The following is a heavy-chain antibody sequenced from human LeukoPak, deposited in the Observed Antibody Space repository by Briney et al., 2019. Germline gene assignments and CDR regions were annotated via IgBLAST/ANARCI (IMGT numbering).Heavy chain of an antibody. CDR3: AKDYRGSGEVGETGPLDY. CDR1: GLTFSNYA. J-gene: IGHJ4*02. Sequence: GGSLRLSCTASGLTFSNYAMSWVRQAPAKGLEWVAGIDQSGGYIRYADSVKGRFTISRDNFKNTLHLQMSSLRAEDTAVYYCAKDYRGSGEVGETGPLDYWGQGTLVTVSS. V-gene: IGHV3-23*01. D-gene: IGHD1-14*01. CDR2: IDQSGGYI.